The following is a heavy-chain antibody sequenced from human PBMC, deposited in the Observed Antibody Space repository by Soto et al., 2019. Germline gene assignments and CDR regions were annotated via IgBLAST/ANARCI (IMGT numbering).Heavy chain of an antibody. CDR1: GGSFSGYY. J-gene: IGHJ6*02. CDR3: ASLPRITMVRGVITTNYYGMDV. Sequence: SESLSLTCAVYGGSFSGYYWSWIRQPPGKGLEWIGEINHSGSTNYNPSLKSRVTISVDTSKNQFSLKLSSVTAADTAVYYCASLPRITMVRGVITTNYYGMDVWGQGTTVTVSS. D-gene: IGHD3-10*01. CDR2: INHSGST. V-gene: IGHV4-34*01.